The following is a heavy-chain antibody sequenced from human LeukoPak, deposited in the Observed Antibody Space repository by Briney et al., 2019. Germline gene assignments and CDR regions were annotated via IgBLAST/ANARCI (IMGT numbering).Heavy chain of an antibody. Sequence: GGSLRLSCAASGFTFSSYAMHWVRQAPGMGLEWVAVISYDGSNKYYADSVKGRFTISRDNSKNTLYLQMNSLRAEDTAVYYCAREHFWNYGGVTDYWGQGTLVTVSS. D-gene: IGHD1-7*01. J-gene: IGHJ4*02. V-gene: IGHV3-30*04. CDR1: GFTFSSYA. CDR3: AREHFWNYGGVTDY. CDR2: ISYDGSNK.